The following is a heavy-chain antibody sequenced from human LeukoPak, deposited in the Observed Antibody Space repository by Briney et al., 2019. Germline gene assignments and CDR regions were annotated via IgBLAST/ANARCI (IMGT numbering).Heavy chain of an antibody. Sequence: GGSLRLSCAASGFTFRSYWMSWVRQAPGKGLEWVANIKQDGSEKYYVDSVKGRFTISRDNAKNSLYLQMNSLRAEDTAVYYCARLMRGYSYGFIDYWGLGTLVTVSS. CDR1: GFTFRSYW. CDR2: IKQDGSEK. CDR3: ARLMRGYSYGFIDY. D-gene: IGHD5-18*01. V-gene: IGHV3-7*05. J-gene: IGHJ4*02.